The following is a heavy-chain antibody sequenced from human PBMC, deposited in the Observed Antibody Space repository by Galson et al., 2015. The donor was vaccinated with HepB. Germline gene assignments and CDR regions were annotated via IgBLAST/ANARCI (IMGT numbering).Heavy chain of an antibody. V-gene: IGHV3-9*01. CDR1: GFVFNDYV. J-gene: IGHJ6*02. Sequence: SLRLSCAASGFVFNDYVMHWVRQAPGKGLEWVSGLSYNGDQIAYADSVKGRFIVSRDNANNSLFLQLNSLKSEDTALYYCVKHSWRALTIRRGVVHYGLDVWGQGTTVTVSS. CDR3: VKHSWRALTIRRGVVHYGLDV. D-gene: IGHD3-16*01. CDR2: LSYNGDQI.